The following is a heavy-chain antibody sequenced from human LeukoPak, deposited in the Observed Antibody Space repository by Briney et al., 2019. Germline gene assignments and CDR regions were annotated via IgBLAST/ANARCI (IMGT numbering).Heavy chain of an antibody. Sequence: KPSETLSLTCTVSGGSISSSSYYWGWIRQPPGKGLEWIGSIYYSGSTYYNSSLKSRFTMSIDMSKKQFSLNLSSVTAADTAVYYCARSWGYDFWSGNLLDYWSQGTLVTVSS. CDR2: IYYSGST. V-gene: IGHV4-39*07. CDR1: GGSISSSSYY. J-gene: IGHJ4*02. CDR3: ARSWGYDFWSGNLLDY. D-gene: IGHD3-3*01.